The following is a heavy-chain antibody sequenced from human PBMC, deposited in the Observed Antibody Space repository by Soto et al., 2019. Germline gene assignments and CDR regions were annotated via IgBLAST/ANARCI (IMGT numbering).Heavy chain of an antibody. CDR3: AHRPRGYAYYFDD. V-gene: IGHV2-5*02. Sequence: QITLKESGPTLVKPTQTLTLTCTFSGFSLRTRGVAVGWFRQPPGKALEWLALIHWDEDKWYSPSLKSRLTIADDTSKNQVVLTMTNVDPVDTATYYCAHRPRGYAYYFDDWGQGILVTVSS. J-gene: IGHJ4*02. D-gene: IGHD5-12*01. CDR2: IHWDEDK. CDR1: GFSLRTRGVA.